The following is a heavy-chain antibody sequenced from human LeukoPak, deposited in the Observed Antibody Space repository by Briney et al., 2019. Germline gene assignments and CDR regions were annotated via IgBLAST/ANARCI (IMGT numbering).Heavy chain of an antibody. J-gene: IGHJ4*02. V-gene: IGHV4-59*08. CDR3: ATGRFLEWPLDY. Sequence: RSSETLSLTCTVSGGSISSYYWSWLRQPPGKGLEWIGYIYYSGSTNYNPSLKSRVTISVDTSKNQFSLKLSSVTAADTAVYYCATGRFLEWPLDYWGQGTLVTVSS. D-gene: IGHD3-3*01. CDR1: GGSISSYY. CDR2: IYYSGST.